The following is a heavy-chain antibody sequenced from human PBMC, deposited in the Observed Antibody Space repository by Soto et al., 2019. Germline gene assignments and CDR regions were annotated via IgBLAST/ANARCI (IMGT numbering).Heavy chain of an antibody. J-gene: IGHJ4*02. CDR2: INHSGSS. Sequence: SETLSLTCAVYGGSFSGYDWTWIRQPPGTGLEWIGEINHSGSSNYNPSLKSRVTISVDTSKNQFSLKLTSVTAADTAVYYCARDKITGLFDYWGQGTLVTSPQ. D-gene: IGHD2-8*02. V-gene: IGHV4-34*01. CDR1: GGSFSGYD. CDR3: ARDKITGLFDY.